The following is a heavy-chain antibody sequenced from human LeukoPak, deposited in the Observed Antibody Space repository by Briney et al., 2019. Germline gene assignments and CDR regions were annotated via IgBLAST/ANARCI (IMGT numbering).Heavy chain of an antibody. D-gene: IGHD3-22*01. J-gene: IGHJ5*02. CDR2: IIPIFGTA. Sequence: SVKVSCKPPGGTFSSYAISWVRPAPGQGLEWMGGIIPIFGTANYAQKFQGRVTITTDESTSTAYMELSRPRSEDTAVYYCAGSKRLMDSSGYYYWFDPWGQGTLVTVSS. CDR1: GGTFSSYA. V-gene: IGHV1-69*05. CDR3: AGSKRLMDSSGYYYWFDP.